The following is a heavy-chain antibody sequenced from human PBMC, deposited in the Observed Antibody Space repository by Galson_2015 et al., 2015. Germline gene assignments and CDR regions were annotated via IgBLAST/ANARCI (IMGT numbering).Heavy chain of an antibody. V-gene: IGHV3-74*01. Sequence: SLRLSCAASGFTFSSYWMHWVRQAPGKGLVWVSRINGDGSSTSYADSVKGRFTISRDNAKNTLYLQMNSLRAEDTAVYYCARDPGAHNFDYWGQGTLVTVSS. CDR1: GFTFSSYW. D-gene: IGHD3-10*01. CDR3: ARDPGAHNFDY. J-gene: IGHJ4*02. CDR2: INGDGSST.